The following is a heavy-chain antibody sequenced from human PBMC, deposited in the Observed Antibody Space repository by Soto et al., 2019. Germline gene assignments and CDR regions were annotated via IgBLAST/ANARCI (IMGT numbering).Heavy chain of an antibody. J-gene: IGHJ4*02. D-gene: IGHD5-18*01. CDR3: ARVRQRGYSYGYGDYYFDY. CDR2: IYYSGST. V-gene: IGHV4-59*01. CDR1: GGSISSYY. Sequence: PSETLSLTCTVSGGSISSYYWSWIRQPPGKGLEWIGYIYYSGSTNYNPSHKSQVTISVDTSKNQFSLKLSSVTTADNAVYYCARVRQRGYSYGYGDYYFDYWGQGTLVTVS.